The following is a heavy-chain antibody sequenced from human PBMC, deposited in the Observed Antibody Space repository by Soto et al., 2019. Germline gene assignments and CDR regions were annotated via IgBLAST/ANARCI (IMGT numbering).Heavy chain of an antibody. CDR2: ISSSSSST. J-gene: IGHJ4*02. CDR3: AWYYYASGSYHYYFDY. CDR1: GFTFSDYY. Sequence: QVQLVESGGGLVKPGGSLRLSCAASGFTFSDYYMSWIRQAPGKGLEWVSYISSSSSSTTYADSVKGRFTISRDNAKNSLYLQMNSLRAEDTAVYYCAWYYYASGSYHYYFDYWGQGTLVTVSS. D-gene: IGHD3-10*01. V-gene: IGHV3-11*06.